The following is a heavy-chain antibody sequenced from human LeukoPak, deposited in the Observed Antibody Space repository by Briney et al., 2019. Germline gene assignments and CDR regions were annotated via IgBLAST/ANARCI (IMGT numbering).Heavy chain of an antibody. J-gene: IGHJ4*02. Sequence: PSETLSLTRAVYGGSFSGYYWSWIRQPPGKWLEWIGEINHSGSTNYNPSLKSRVSISVETSKNQFSLKLSSVTAADTAVYYCARGRSYFDYWGQGTLVTVSS. V-gene: IGHV4-34*01. CDR1: GGSFSGYY. CDR2: INHSGST. CDR3: ARGRSYFDY.